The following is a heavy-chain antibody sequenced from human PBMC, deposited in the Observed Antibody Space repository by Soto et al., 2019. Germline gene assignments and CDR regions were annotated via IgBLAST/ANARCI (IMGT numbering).Heavy chain of an antibody. V-gene: IGHV4-4*02. J-gene: IGHJ4*02. CDR1: GGSISSSRW. CDR2: IYHSGST. Sequence: SETLSLTCAVSGGSISSSRWWNWVRQPPGKGLEWIGDIYHSGSTDYNPSLKSRFTMSVDKSKSQVSLKLSSVTAGEMVAYYCARSMGGAVAVFDYWGPGTLVTVSS. D-gene: IGHD6-13*01. CDR3: ARSMGGAVAVFDY.